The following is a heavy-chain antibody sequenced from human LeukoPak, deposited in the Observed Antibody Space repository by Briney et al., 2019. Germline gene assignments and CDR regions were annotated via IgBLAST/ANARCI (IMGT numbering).Heavy chain of an antibody. CDR2: FDPEDGET. CDR1: GYTFTELS. Sequence: ASVKVSFKVSGYTFTELSMHWVRQAPGKGLELMGGFDPEDGETIYSQTCHGRVTMTEDTATATAYMELRIRRSEDTAVYYCATVAGYSSSWYRGEYYYGMDVWGQGTTVTVSS. V-gene: IGHV1-24*01. J-gene: IGHJ6*02. CDR3: ATVAGYSSSWYRGEYYYGMDV. D-gene: IGHD6-13*01.